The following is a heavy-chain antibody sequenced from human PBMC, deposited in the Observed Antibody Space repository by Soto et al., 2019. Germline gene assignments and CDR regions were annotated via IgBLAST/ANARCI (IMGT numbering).Heavy chain of an antibody. J-gene: IGHJ4*02. CDR1: GGSIGSYY. CDR3: ARDPLSTAGPYFDL. V-gene: IGHV4-59*01. D-gene: IGHD6-13*01. Sequence: SETLSLTCTVSGGSIGSYYWSWIRQPPGKGLEWIGYIFYTGTTNYNPSLKSRLTISVDTSKNQFSLKVSSVTAADTAVYYCARDPLSTAGPYFDLWGQGTLVTVSS. CDR2: IFYTGTT.